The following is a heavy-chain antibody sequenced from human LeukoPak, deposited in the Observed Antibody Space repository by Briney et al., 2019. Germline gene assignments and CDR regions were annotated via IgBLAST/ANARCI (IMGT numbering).Heavy chain of an antibody. CDR2: IYYTGNT. J-gene: IGHJ3*02. V-gene: IGHV4-61*01. D-gene: IGHD6-6*01. CDR3: ARRVAVRPRCGFDI. Sequence: SETLSLTCTVSGGSVSSGSFYWTWIRQPPGKGLEWIGYIYYTGNTNSNPSLKSRVTISLDTSKSQFSLQFNSVTAADTAVYYCARRVAVRPRCGFDIWGQGTMLTVSS. CDR1: GGSVSSGSFY.